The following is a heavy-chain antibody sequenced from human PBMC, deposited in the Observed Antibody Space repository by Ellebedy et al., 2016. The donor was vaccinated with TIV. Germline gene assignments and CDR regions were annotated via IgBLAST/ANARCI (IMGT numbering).Heavy chain of an antibody. CDR3: TAGGEGFDY. V-gene: IGHV3-15*01. D-gene: IGHD3-16*01. CDR1: GFTFTNAW. Sequence: GESLKISCATSGFTFTNAWMNWVRQAPGKGLEWVGRIKRKTDGGTTDYAAPVKGRFTISRDDSKSTLYLQMNSLKTEDTAMYYCTAGGEGFDYWGQGTLVTVSS. CDR2: IKRKTDGGTT. J-gene: IGHJ4*02.